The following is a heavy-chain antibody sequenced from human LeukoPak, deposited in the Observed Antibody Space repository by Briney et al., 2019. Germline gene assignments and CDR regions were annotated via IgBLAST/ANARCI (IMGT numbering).Heavy chain of an antibody. V-gene: IGHV3-7*01. D-gene: IGHD7-27*01. Sequence: PGGSLRLSCAGSGFTFSNYWMSWVRQAPGKGLEWVANIKQDGSEKYYVDSVKGRFTISSDNAKNSMYLQMNSLRAEDTAVYYCAGDNWGLRAFDIWGQGTVVTVS. J-gene: IGHJ3*02. CDR2: IKQDGSEK. CDR1: GFTFSNYW. CDR3: AGDNWGLRAFDI.